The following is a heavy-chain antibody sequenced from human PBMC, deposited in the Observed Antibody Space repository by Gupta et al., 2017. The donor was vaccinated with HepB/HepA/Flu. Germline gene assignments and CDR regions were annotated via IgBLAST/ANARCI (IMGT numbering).Heavy chain of an antibody. CDR3: ARPWGGDSSGYYYYYGMDV. V-gene: IGHV3-23*01. CDR2: ISGSGGST. Sequence: EVQLLESGGGLVQPGGSLRLSCAASGFTFSSYAMSWVRQAPGKGLEWVSAISGSGGSTYYADSVKGRFTISRDNSKNTLYLQMNSLRAEDTAVYYCARPWGGDSSGYYYYYGMDVWGQGTTVTVSS. J-gene: IGHJ6*02. CDR1: GFTFSSYA. D-gene: IGHD3-22*01.